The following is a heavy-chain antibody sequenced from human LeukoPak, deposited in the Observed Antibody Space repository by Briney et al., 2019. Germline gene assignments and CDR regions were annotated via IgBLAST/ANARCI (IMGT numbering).Heavy chain of an antibody. CDR1: GFTFSSYA. J-gene: IGHJ4*02. CDR3: ARVPGAIFGVVTYYFDY. Sequence: PGGSLRLSCAASGFTFSSYAMSWVRQAPGKGLEWVSAISGSGGSTYYADSVKGRFTISRDNSKNTLYLQMNSLRAEDTAVYYCARVPGAIFGVVTYYFDYWGQRTLVTVSS. V-gene: IGHV3-23*01. D-gene: IGHD3-3*01. CDR2: ISGSGGST.